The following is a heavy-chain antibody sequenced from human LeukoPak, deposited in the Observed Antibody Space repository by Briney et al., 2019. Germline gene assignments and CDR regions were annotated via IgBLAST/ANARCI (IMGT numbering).Heavy chain of an antibody. D-gene: IGHD3-22*01. CDR1: GFSLSTRGVG. Sequence: SGPTLVKPTQTLTLTCTFSGFSLSTRGVGVGWIRQPPGKALEWLALIYWDDDKRYTPSLKSRLTITKDTSKNQVVLTMTNMDPVDTATYYCAHRYHYDSSGIRTFDYWGQGTLATVSS. CDR3: AHRYHYDSSGIRTFDY. CDR2: IYWDDDK. V-gene: IGHV2-5*02. J-gene: IGHJ4*02.